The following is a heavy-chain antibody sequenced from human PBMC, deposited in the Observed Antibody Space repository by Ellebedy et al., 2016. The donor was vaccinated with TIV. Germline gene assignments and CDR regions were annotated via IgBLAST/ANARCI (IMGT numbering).Heavy chain of an antibody. CDR1: GYTFTDYL. Sequence: AASVKVSCKASGYTFTDYLMNWVRQAPGQGLEWVGWINPNSGGTNYAQKFQGRVTMTRDTSLSTAYVELSGLTSDDTAVYYCARAGPDLVELLMNGPSAFWYFDVWGRGTLLTVSS. J-gene: IGHJ2*01. CDR2: INPNSGGT. D-gene: IGHD1-7*01. V-gene: IGHV1-2*02. CDR3: ARAGPDLVELLMNGPSAFWYFDV.